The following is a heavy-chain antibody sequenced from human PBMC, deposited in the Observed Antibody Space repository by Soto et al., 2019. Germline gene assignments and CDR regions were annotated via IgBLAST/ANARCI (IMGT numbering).Heavy chain of an antibody. V-gene: IGHV4-34*01. J-gene: IGHJ4*02. D-gene: IGHD1-26*01. CDR2: INHSGST. Sequence: QVQLQQWGAGLLKPSETLSLTCAVYGGSFSGYFWSWIRQPPGKGLEWIGEINHSGSTNYNPSLKSRVPISVAKSKNQLSLKLSSVTAEDTAVYYCARGTEWELHYWGQGTLVNVSS. CDR3: ARGTEWELHY. CDR1: GGSFSGYF.